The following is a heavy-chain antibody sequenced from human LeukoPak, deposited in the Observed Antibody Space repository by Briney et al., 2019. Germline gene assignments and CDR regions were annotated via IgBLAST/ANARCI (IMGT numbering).Heavy chain of an antibody. J-gene: IGHJ5*02. Sequence: SETLSLTCTVSGGAISSSSYYWGWIRQPPGKGLEWIGRIYYSGSTYYNPSLKSRVTISVDTSKNQFSLKLSSVTAADTAVYYCARRMSSSEFDPWGQGTLVTVSS. CDR2: IYYSGST. CDR3: ARRMSSSEFDP. CDR1: GGAISSSSYY. D-gene: IGHD6-6*01. V-gene: IGHV4-39*01.